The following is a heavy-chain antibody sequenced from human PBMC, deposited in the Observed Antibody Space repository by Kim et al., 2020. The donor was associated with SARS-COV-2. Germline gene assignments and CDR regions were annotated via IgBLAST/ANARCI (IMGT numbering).Heavy chain of an antibody. Sequence: SETLSLTCAVYGGSFSGYYWSWIRQPPGKGLEWIGEINHSGRTNYNPSLKSRVTISVDTSKNQFSLKLTSVTAADTAVYYCARRLSKTSGWGSHYCDLWGQGALVTASS. J-gene: IGHJ4*02. D-gene: IGHD3-10*01. V-gene: IGHV4-34*01. CDR1: GGSFSGYY. CDR3: ARRLSKTSGWGSHYCDL. CDR2: INHSGRT.